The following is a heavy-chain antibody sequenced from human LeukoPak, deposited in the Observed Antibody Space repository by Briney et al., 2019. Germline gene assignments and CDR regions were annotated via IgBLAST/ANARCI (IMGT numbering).Heavy chain of an antibody. CDR1: GYSFTGYY. Sequence: ASVKVSCKTSGYSFTGYYIHWVRQAPGRGLEWMGRINPASGGTDYAQQFQGRGIMTRDTSISTAYMELSSLRSADTALDFCARYRNLAFDSTISRAQGTPVTVSS. CDR3: ARYRNLAFDSTIS. CDR2: INPASGGT. J-gene: IGHJ4*02. D-gene: IGHD4-11*01. V-gene: IGHV1-2*06.